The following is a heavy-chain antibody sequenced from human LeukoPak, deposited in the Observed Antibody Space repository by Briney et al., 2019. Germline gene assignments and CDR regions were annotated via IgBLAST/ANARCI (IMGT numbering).Heavy chain of an antibody. D-gene: IGHD4-17*01. Sequence: ASVKVSCKASGYTFTSYDINWVRQATGQGLEWMGWMNPNSGNTGYAQKFQGRVTITRNTSISTAYMELSSPRSEDTAVYYCARGVPKNGDPFDYWGQGTLVTVSS. V-gene: IGHV1-8*03. CDR1: GYTFTSYD. CDR3: ARGVPKNGDPFDY. CDR2: MNPNSGNT. J-gene: IGHJ4*02.